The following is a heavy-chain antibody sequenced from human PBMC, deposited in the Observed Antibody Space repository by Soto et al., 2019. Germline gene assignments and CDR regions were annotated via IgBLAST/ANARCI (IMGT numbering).Heavy chain of an antibody. V-gene: IGHV4-59*01. CDR3: GKKSGKAYNWFDP. J-gene: IGHJ5*02. CDR1: GGSISSYY. D-gene: IGHD1-26*01. CDR2: IYYSGST. Sequence: SETLSLTCTVSGGSISSYYWSWIRQPPGKGLEWIGYIYYSGSTNYNPSLKSRVTISVDTSKNQFSLKLSSVTAADTAVYYCGKKSGKAYNWFDPWGQGTLVTVSS.